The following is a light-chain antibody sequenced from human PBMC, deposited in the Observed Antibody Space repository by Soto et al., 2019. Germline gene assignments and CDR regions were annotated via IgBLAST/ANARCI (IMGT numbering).Light chain of an antibody. CDR3: CSYAGAYNYV. Sequence: QSALSQPASVSGSPGQSITISCTGASSDVGIYNLVSWYQQYPVKAPKLMIYEANKRPSGVSNRFSGSKSGNTASLTISGLQAEDEADYYCCSYAGAYNYVFGTG. V-gene: IGLV2-23*01. J-gene: IGLJ1*01. CDR2: EAN. CDR1: SSDVGIYNL.